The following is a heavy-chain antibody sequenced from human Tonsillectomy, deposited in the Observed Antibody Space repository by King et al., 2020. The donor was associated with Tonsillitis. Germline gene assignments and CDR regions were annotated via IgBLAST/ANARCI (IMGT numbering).Heavy chain of an antibody. CDR1: GFTFSSYA. V-gene: IGHV3-30-3*01. CDR2: ISYDGSNK. CDR3: AREGITGTTGGIYYYYGMDV. J-gene: IGHJ6*02. Sequence: QVQLVESGGGVVQPGRSLRLSCAASGFTFSSYAMHWVRQAPGKGLEWVAVISYDGSNKYYADSVKGRFTISRDNSKNTLYLQMNSLRAEDTAVYYCAREGITGTTGGIYYYYGMDVWGQGTTVTVSS. D-gene: IGHD1-7*01.